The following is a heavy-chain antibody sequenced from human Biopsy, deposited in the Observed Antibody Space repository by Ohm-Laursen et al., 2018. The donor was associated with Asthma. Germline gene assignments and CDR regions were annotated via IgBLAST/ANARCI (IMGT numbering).Heavy chain of an antibody. CDR1: GGSVSSGSYY. V-gene: IGHV4-61*01. CDR3: ARVPTTLRYFDL. CDR2: ISYSGST. Sequence: SETLSFTCPVSGGSVSSGSYYWSWIRQPPGKGLAWVSYISYSGSTDYNPSLKSRLTISMDTSKNQFSLKLSSVTAADTAVYYCARVPTTLRYFDLWGRGTLVTVSS. J-gene: IGHJ2*01. D-gene: IGHD2-15*01.